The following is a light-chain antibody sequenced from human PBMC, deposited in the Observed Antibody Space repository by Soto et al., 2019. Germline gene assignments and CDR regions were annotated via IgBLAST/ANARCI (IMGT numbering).Light chain of an antibody. CDR1: QTITNW. V-gene: IGKV1-5*01. J-gene: IGKJ1*01. CDR2: DAS. CDR3: QQYKSYWT. Sequence: DIQMTQSPSILSASVGDRVTITCRSSQTITNWLAWYQQKPGKAPRLLIYDASSLESWVPSRFSGSGSGTEFTLTISSLQSEDFATYYCQQYKSYWTFGQGTKVDNK.